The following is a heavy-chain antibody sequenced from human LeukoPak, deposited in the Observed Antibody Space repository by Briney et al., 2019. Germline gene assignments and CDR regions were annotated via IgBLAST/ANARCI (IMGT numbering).Heavy chain of an antibody. CDR2: ISSSSSYI. J-gene: IGHJ4*02. Sequence: SGGSLRLSCAASGFTFSSYSMNWVRQAPGKGLEWVSSISSSSSYIYYADSVKGRFTISRDNAKNSLYLQMNSLRAEDTAVYYCARGRGYNAWPAAYGGQGAQVTVSS. V-gene: IGHV3-21*01. CDR1: GFTFSSYS. D-gene: IGHD3-3*01. CDR3: ARGRGYNAWPAAY.